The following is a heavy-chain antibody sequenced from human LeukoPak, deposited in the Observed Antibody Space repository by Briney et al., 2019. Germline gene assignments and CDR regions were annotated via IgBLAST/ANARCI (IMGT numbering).Heavy chain of an antibody. CDR2: IRNKVNSYTT. V-gene: IGHV3-72*01. Sequence: GGSLRLSCAASGFTFSDHYMDWVRQAPGKGLEWVGRIRNKVNSYTTEYAASVKGRFTISRDDSKSSLYLQMNSLKTEDTAMYYCARLSGTYLTNDSWGQGTLVTVSS. CDR1: GFTFSDHY. J-gene: IGHJ5*01. D-gene: IGHD1-26*01. CDR3: ARLSGTYLTNDS.